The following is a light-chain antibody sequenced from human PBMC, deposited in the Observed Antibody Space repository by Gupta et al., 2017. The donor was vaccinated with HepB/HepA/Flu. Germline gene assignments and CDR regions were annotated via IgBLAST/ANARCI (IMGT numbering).Light chain of an antibody. CDR3: MQALQSRYT. V-gene: IGKV2-28*01. J-gene: IGKJ2*01. Sequence: DIVMTQSPLSLPVIPGESASISCRSSQSRLYSNGYLYLAWYLQKPGQSPQLLIYLSSIRASGVPDRISGRGSGSDFTLKISMVDAENVGVYYCMQALQSRYTFGQRTKLEIK. CDR2: LSS. CDR1: QSRLYSNGYLY.